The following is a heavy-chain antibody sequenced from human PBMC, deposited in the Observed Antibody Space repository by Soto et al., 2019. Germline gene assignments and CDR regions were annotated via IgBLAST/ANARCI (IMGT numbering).Heavy chain of an antibody. CDR3: AKDYCTNGVCPGYYMDV. Sequence: GGSLRLSCAASGFTFDDYAMHWVRQAPGKGLEWVSGISWNSGSIGYADSVKGRFTISRDNAKNSLYLQMNSLRAEDTALFYCAKDYCTNGVCPGYYMDVWGKGTTVTVSS. CDR1: GFTFDDYA. J-gene: IGHJ6*03. D-gene: IGHD2-8*01. CDR2: ISWNSGSI. V-gene: IGHV3-9*01.